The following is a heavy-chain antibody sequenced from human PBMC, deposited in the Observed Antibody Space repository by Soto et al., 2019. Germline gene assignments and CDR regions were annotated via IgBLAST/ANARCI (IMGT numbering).Heavy chain of an antibody. CDR2: IYHSGST. CDR3: ARHNYDSSGTAVDV. V-gene: IGHV4-30-2*05. D-gene: IGHD3-22*01. CDR1: GGSISSGGYS. Sequence: SETLSLTCAVSGGSISSGGYSWSWIRQPPGKGLEWIAYIYHSGSTYYNPSLKSRVTISVDTSKNQFSLKLSSVTAADTAVYYCARHNYDSSGTAVDVWGQGTTVTVSS. J-gene: IGHJ6*02.